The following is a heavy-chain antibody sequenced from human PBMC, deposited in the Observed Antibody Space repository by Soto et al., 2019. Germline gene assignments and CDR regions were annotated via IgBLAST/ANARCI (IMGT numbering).Heavy chain of an antibody. CDR2: IVIGSSNT. D-gene: IGHD3-16*01. Sequence: SVKVSCKASGPPFTSSAVKYARQARGQQHKWISWIVIGSSNTNYAQKFQERVTITRDTSTSTAYMELSSLRSEDTPVYYCARGGTPIDYGGQGTLVTVSS. CDR1: GPPFTSSA. J-gene: IGHJ4*02. CDR3: ARGGTPIDY. V-gene: IGHV1-58*01.